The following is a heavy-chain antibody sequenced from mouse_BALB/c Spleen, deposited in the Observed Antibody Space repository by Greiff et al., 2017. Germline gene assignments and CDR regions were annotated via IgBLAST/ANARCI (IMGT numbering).Heavy chain of an antibody. Sequence: EVQVVESGGGLVKPGGSLKLSCAASGFTFSDYYMYWVRQTPEKRLEWVATISDGGSYTYYPDSVKGRFTISRDNAKNNLYLQMSSLKSEDTAMYYCARTGYKCDGGYAMDYWGQGTSVTVSS. CDR2: ISDGGSYT. J-gene: IGHJ4*01. CDR1: GFTFSDYY. D-gene: IGHD2-14*01. CDR3: ARTGYKCDGGYAMDY. V-gene: IGHV5-4*02.